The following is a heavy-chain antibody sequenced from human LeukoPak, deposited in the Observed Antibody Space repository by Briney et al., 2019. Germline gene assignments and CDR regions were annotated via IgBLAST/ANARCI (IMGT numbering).Heavy chain of an antibody. D-gene: IGHD4-17*01. CDR3: AKTGQGRRNYGWFDE. Sequence: PGGSLRLSCAASAFSFSTYAMSWVRQAPGKGLEWVSAISSSGVTTYYADSVKGRFTISRVNSNTTLYLQMTNLSAEDTALYYCAKTGQGRRNYGWFDEWGQGTLVTVSS. V-gene: IGHV3-23*01. CDR1: AFSFSTYA. J-gene: IGHJ5*02. CDR2: ISSSGVTT.